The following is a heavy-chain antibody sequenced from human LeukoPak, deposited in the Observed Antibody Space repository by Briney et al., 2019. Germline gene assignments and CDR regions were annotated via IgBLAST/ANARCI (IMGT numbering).Heavy chain of an antibody. CDR2: INPNSGGT. CDR1: GYTFTGYY. J-gene: IGHJ5*02. V-gene: IGHV1-2*02. D-gene: IGHD2-2*01. CDR3: ARDLTSVDHLNWFDP. Sequence: GASVKVSCKASGYTFTGYYMHWVRQAPGQGLEWLGWINPNSGGTNYAQKFQGRVTMTRDTSISTAYMELSRLRSDDTAVYYCARDLTSVDHLNWFDPWGQGTLVPVSS.